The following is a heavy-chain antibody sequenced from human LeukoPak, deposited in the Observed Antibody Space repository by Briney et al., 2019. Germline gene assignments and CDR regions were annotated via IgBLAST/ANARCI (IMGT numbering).Heavy chain of an antibody. D-gene: IGHD4-17*01. CDR1: GFTFSSYS. J-gene: IGHJ6*02. Sequence: GGSLRLSCAASGFTFSSYSMNWVRQAPGKGLEWVSYISSSSSTIYYADSVKGRFTISRDYAKNSLYLQMNRLRAEDTAVYYCARDSYGDYVQDVWGQGTTVTVSS. V-gene: IGHV3-48*01. CDR2: ISSSSSTI. CDR3: ARDSYGDYVQDV.